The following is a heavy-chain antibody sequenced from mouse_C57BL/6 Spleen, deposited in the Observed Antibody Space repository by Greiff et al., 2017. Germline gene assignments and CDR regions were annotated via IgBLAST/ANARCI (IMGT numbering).Heavy chain of an antibody. V-gene: IGHV1-26*01. CDR3: ARPLLRPWYFDV. J-gene: IGHJ1*03. Sequence: EVQLQQSGPELVKPGASVKISCKASGYTFTDYYMNWVKQSHGKSLEWIGDINPNNGGTSYNQKFKGKATLTVDKSSSTAYMELRSLTSEDSAVYYCARPLLRPWYFDVWGTGTTVTGSS. D-gene: IGHD2-12*01. CDR1: GYTFTDYY. CDR2: INPNNGGT.